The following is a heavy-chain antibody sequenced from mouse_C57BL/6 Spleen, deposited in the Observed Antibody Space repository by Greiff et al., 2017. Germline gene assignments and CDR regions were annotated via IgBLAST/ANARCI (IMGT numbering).Heavy chain of an antibody. CDR2: ISSGGSYT. D-gene: IGHD2-12*01. CDR3: ARHEDSSWYFDV. V-gene: IGHV5-6*01. CDR1: GFTFSSYG. J-gene: IGHJ1*03. Sequence: EVQRVESGGDLVKPGGSLKLSCAASGFTFSSYGMSWVRQSPDKRLEWVATISSGGSYTYYPDSVKGRFTISRDKAKNTLYLQMSSLKSEDTAMYYCARHEDSSWYFDVWGTGTTVTVSS.